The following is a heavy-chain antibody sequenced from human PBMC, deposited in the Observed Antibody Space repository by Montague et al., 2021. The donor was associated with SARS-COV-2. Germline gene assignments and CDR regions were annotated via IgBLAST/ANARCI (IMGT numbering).Heavy chain of an antibody. Sequence: SLRLSCAASGFTFDDYGMSWVRQAPGKGLEWVSGINWNGGSTGYADSVKGRFTISRDNAKNSLYLQMNSLRAEGTALYYCARDYDILTGYYNDHYYYYGMDVWGQGTTVTVSS. D-gene: IGHD3-9*01. CDR2: INWNGGST. J-gene: IGHJ6*02. CDR3: ARDYDILTGYYNDHYYYYGMDV. V-gene: IGHV3-20*04. CDR1: GFTFDDYG.